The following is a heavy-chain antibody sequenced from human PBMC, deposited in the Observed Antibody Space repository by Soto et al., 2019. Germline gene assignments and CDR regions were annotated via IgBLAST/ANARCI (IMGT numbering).Heavy chain of an antibody. Sequence: SETLSLTCTVSGGSISSSSYYWGWIRQPPGKGLEWIGSIYYSGSTYYNPSLKSRVTISVDTSKNQFSLKLSSVTAADTAVYYCASLLSGCYYTPEYFSHWGQGSPVIVSS. J-gene: IGHJ1*01. CDR3: ASLLSGCYYTPEYFSH. V-gene: IGHV4-39*01. CDR2: IYYSGST. CDR1: GGSISSSSYY. D-gene: IGHD1-26*01.